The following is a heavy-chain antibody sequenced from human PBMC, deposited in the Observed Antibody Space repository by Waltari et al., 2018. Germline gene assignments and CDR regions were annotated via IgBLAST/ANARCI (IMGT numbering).Heavy chain of an antibody. D-gene: IGHD2-15*01. CDR1: GFTFSSYW. Sequence: EVQLVESGGGLVQPGGSLRLSCAASGFTFSSYWMHWVRQAPGTGLVWVSRINSDGSSTSYADSVKGRFTISRDNAKNTLYLQMNSLRAEDTAVYYCARGGRGYCSGGSCYPFDYWGQGTLVTVSS. V-gene: IGHV3-74*01. CDR3: ARGGRGYCSGGSCYPFDY. J-gene: IGHJ4*02. CDR2: INSDGSST.